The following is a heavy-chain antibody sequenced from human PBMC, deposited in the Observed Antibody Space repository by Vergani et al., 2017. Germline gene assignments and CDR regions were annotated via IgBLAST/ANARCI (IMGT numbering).Heavy chain of an antibody. CDR3: ARHCSGGSCYSPYGMDV. CDR2: ISYDGSNK. V-gene: IGHV3-30*07. J-gene: IGHJ6*02. CDR1: GFTFSSYA. Sequence: QVQLVESGGGVVQPGRSLRLSCAASGFTFSSYAMHWVRQAPGKGLEWVAVISYDGSNKYYADSVKGRFTISADKSISTAYLQWSSLKASDTAMYYCARHCSGGSCYSPYGMDVWGQGTTVTVSS. D-gene: IGHD2-15*01.